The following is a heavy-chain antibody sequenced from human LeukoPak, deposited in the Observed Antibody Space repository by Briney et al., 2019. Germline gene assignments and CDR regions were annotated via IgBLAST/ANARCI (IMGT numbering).Heavy chain of an antibody. D-gene: IGHD2-15*01. CDR2: IYCSGST. J-gene: IGHJ4*02. Sequence: SETLSLTCTVSGGSISSYYWSWIRQPPGKGLEWIGYIYCSGSTNYNPSLKSRVTISVDTSKNQFSLKLSSVTAADTAVYYCARQGGHYFDYWGQGTLVTVSS. CDR3: ARQGGHYFDY. CDR1: GGSISSYY. V-gene: IGHV4-59*08.